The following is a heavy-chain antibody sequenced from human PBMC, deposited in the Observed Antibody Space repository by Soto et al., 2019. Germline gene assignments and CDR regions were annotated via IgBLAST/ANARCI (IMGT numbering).Heavy chain of an antibody. CDR3: AKDVTMVRGVLSGWFDP. CDR2: ISWNSGSI. CDR1: GFTFDDYA. Sequence: EVQLVESGGGLVQPGRSLRLSCAASGFTFDDYAMHWVRQAPGKGLEWVSGISWNSGSIGYADSVKGRFTISRDNAKNSLYLQMNSLRAEDTDLYYCAKDVTMVRGVLSGWFDPWGQGTLVTVSS. D-gene: IGHD3-10*01. J-gene: IGHJ5*02. V-gene: IGHV3-9*01.